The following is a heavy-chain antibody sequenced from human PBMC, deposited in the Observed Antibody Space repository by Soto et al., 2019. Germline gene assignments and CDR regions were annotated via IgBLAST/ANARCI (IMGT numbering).Heavy chain of an antibody. CDR2: ISSSSSTI. CDR1: GFTFSSYS. V-gene: IGHV3-48*02. CDR3: ASMIVVVPPYYYYYGMDV. Sequence: EVQLVESGGGLVQPGGSLRLSCAASGFTFSSYSMNWVRQAPGKGLERVSYISSSSSTIYYADSVKGRFTISRDNAKNSRYLQMNSLRDEDTAVYYCASMIVVVPPYYYYYGMDVWGQGTTVTVSS. J-gene: IGHJ6*02. D-gene: IGHD3-22*01.